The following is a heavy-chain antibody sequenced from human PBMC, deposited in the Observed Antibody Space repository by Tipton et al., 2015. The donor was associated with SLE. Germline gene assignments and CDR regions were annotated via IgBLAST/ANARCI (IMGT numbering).Heavy chain of an antibody. Sequence: SLRLSCAVSGFSVSNNYMSWVRQAPGKGLEWVSVIYSGETTHYADSVKGRFTISRDGSKNTLYLQMISLRAEDTAVYFCARARRPYNSGWYGEFYFDYWGQGILVTVSS. D-gene: IGHD6-19*01. V-gene: IGHV3-66*01. J-gene: IGHJ4*02. CDR2: IYSGETT. CDR1: GFSVSNNY. CDR3: ARARRPYNSGWYGEFYFDY.